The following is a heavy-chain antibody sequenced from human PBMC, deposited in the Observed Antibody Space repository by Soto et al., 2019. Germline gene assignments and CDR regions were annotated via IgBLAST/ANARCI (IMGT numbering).Heavy chain of an antibody. CDR3: ARSYGWNFDY. V-gene: IGHV4-31*03. J-gene: IGHJ4*02. D-gene: IGHD3-16*01. Sequence: SETLSLTCNVSGVSLSGGGYYWSWIRQHPGKGLEWIGYIYYGGSTYYNPSLKNRLTISVDTSKNQFSLKLMSVIAADTAVYYCARSYGWNFDYWGQGTLVTVSS. CDR1: GVSLSGGGYY. CDR2: IYYGGST.